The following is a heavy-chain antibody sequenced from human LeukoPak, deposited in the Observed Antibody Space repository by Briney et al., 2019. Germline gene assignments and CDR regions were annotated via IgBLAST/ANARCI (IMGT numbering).Heavy chain of an antibody. J-gene: IGHJ4*02. Sequence: GGSLRLSCAASGFTFNSYAMHWVRQAPGKGLEWVAVVSYDGSNEYYADSVKGRFTISRDNSKNTLYLQMNSLRAEDTAVYYCAKQHGDYQYYFDHWGQGTLVTVSS. CDR2: VSYDGSNE. CDR3: AKQHGDYQYYFDH. V-gene: IGHV3-30*18. D-gene: IGHD4-17*01. CDR1: GFTFNSYA.